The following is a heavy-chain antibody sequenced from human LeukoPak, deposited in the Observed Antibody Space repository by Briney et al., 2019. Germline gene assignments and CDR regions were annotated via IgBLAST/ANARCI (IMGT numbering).Heavy chain of an antibody. J-gene: IGHJ4*02. CDR3: ARPSSGWYDYFDY. CDR2: INPNSGGT. D-gene: IGHD6-19*01. V-gene: IGHV1-2*06. Sequence: AASVKISRKASGYTFTGYYMHWVRQAPGQGLEWMGRINPNSGGTNYAQKFQGRVTMTRDTSISTAYMELSRLRSDDTAVYYCARPSSGWYDYFDYWGQGTLVTVSS. CDR1: GYTFTGYY.